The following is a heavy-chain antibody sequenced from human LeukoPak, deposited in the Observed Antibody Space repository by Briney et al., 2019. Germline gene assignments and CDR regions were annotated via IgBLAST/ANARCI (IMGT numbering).Heavy chain of an antibody. D-gene: IGHD1-26*01. V-gene: IGHV3-7*01. Sequence: GGSLRLSCAASGFSFSSYWMSWGRQAPGKGLEWVASIKEDGSEEYYVDSVRGRFTISRDNAKNTLYLQMNSLRAEDAAVYYCAREVYSGSSETDYWGQGTLVTVSS. J-gene: IGHJ4*02. CDR3: AREVYSGSSETDY. CDR1: GFSFSSYW. CDR2: IKEDGSEE.